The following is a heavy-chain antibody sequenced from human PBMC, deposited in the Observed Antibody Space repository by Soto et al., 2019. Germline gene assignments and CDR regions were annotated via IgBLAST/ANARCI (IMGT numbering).Heavy chain of an antibody. J-gene: IGHJ4*02. V-gene: IGHV3-21*01. D-gene: IGHD2-21*01. Sequence: EVQLVESGGGLVTAVGSLRLAFAASGFTFSIYSMNWVRPAPGKGLGWVSSISSSSSDIYYADSVKGRFTISRDNSRNSLYLQMNSLRAEDTAVYYCARVERAYCGGDCYGYWGQGTLVTVSS. CDR3: ARVERAYCGGDCYGY. CDR1: GFTFSIYS. CDR2: ISSSSSDI.